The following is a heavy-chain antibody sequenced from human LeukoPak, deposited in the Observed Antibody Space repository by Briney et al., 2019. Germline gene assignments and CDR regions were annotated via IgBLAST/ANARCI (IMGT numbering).Heavy chain of an antibody. CDR2: IIPIFGTA. CDR1: GGTFSSYA. Sequence: SVKVSCKASGGTFSSYAISWVRQAPGQGLEWMGGIIPIFGTANYAQKFQGRVTITTDESTSTAYMELSSLRSEDAAVYYCARGLQGYSSSFFNYWGQGTLVTVSS. J-gene: IGHJ4*02. V-gene: IGHV1-69*05. CDR3: ARGLQGYSSSFFNY. D-gene: IGHD6-13*01.